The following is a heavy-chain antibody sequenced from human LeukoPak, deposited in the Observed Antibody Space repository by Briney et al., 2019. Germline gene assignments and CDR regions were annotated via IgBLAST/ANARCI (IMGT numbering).Heavy chain of an antibody. CDR2: MEQGRDEK. CDR3: ARGDLDF. V-gene: IGHV3-7*03. J-gene: IGHJ4*02. Sequence: GGSLRLSCAASGVTFSSYAMSWVRQAPGKGLEWVATMEQGRDEKYYMDSVKGRFTISRDSARKSLYLQMNSLRAEDTAVYYCARGDLDFWGQGILVTVSS. CDR1: GVTFSSYA.